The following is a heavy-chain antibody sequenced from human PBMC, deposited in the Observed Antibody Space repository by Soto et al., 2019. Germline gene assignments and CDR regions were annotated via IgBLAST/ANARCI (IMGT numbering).Heavy chain of an antibody. CDR3: TRGYCSSTSCYRLHWFDP. J-gene: IGHJ5*02. CDR2: IRSKAYGGTT. Sequence: GGSLRLSCTASGFTFGDYAMSWVRQAPGKGLEWVGFIRSKAYGGTTEYAASVKGRFTISRDDSKSIAYLQMNSLKTEDTAVSYCTRGYCSSTSCYRLHWFDPWGQGTLVTVSS. D-gene: IGHD2-2*01. V-gene: IGHV3-49*04. CDR1: GFTFGDYA.